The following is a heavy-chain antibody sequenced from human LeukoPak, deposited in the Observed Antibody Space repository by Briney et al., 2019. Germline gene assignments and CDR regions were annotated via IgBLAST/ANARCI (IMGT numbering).Heavy chain of an antibody. J-gene: IGHJ3*02. CDR3: AKGSRDDYVWGSYRENAFDI. CDR2: ISGSGGST. Sequence: GGSLRLSCAASGLTFANAWMTWVRQAPGKGLEWVSAISGSGGSTYYADSVKGRFTISRDNSKNTLYLQMNSLRAEDTAVYYCAKGSRDDYVWGSYRENAFDIWGQGTMVTVSS. V-gene: IGHV3-23*01. D-gene: IGHD3-16*01. CDR1: GLTFANAW.